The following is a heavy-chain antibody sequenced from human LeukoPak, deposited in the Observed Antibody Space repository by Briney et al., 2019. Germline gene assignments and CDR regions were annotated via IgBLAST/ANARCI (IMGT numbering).Heavy chain of an antibody. J-gene: IGHJ5*02. CDR2: SYCSGST. D-gene: IGHD3-16*01. V-gene: IGHV4-39*07. CDR3: ARDFGLNPADMITFGGVGWFEP. CDR1: GCTISSSSYY. Sequence: SETLSLTCTVSGCTISSSSYYWGWLRQPPGKGLEWIGSSYCSGSTYYNPSLKSRVTISVNTSQNQFSLRLSSGDTPDSAWIYCARDFGLNPADMITFGGVGWFEPCGQRALGTVSS.